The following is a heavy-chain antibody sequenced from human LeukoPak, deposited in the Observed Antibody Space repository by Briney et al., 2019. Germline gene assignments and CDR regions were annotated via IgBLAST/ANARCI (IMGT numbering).Heavy chain of an antibody. CDR1: GSTFTSYA. J-gene: IGHJ3*02. Sequence: ASVKVSCKASGSTFTSYAMHWVRQAPGQRLEWMGWISAYNGNTNYAQKLQGRVTMTTDTSTSTAYMELRSLRSDDTAVYYCARDWILEQGGDIVVVPAAQVAFDIWGQGTMVTVSS. CDR3: ARDWILEQGGDIVVVPAAQVAFDI. D-gene: IGHD2-2*01. CDR2: ISAYNGNT. V-gene: IGHV1-18*01.